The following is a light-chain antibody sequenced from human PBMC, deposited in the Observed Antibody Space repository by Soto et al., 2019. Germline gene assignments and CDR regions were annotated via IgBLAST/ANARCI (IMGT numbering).Light chain of an antibody. Sequence: EIVLTQSPGTLSLSPGETATLSYRASQSVSINYLAWYQQKPGQAPRLLIYGASGRATGIPDRFSGSESGTDFTLTISRLEAEDSAVYYCQQYGTSPRTFGQGTKVDIK. CDR1: QSVSINY. V-gene: IGKV3-20*01. CDR2: GAS. CDR3: QQYGTSPRT. J-gene: IGKJ1*01.